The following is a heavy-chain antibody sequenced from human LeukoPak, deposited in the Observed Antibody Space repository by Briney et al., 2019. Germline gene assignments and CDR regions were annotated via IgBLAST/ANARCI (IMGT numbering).Heavy chain of an antibody. CDR2: INWNGGST. V-gene: IGHV3-20*04. CDR3: ARNRLGYCSSTSCSAFDY. CDR1: GFTFDDYG. Sequence: PGGSLRLSCAASGFTFDDYGMSWVRQAPGKGLEWVSGINWNGGSTGYADSVKGRFTISRDNAKNYLYLQMNSLRAEDTALYYCARNRLGYCSSTSCSAFDYWGQGTLVTVSS. D-gene: IGHD2-2*01. J-gene: IGHJ4*02.